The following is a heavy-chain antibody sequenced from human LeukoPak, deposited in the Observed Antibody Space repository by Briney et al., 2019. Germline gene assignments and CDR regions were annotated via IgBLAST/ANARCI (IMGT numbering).Heavy chain of an antibody. V-gene: IGHV3-7*01. J-gene: IGHJ4*02. Sequence: GGSLTLSCAASGFTFSSYWMSWVRQAPGKGLEWVANIKQDGSEKYYVDSVKGRFTISRDNAKNSLYLQMNSLRAEDTAVYYCARDRGITRIVVGPFDYWGQGTLVTVSS. CDR1: GFTFSSYW. D-gene: IGHD3-22*01. CDR2: IKQDGSEK. CDR3: ARDRGITRIVVGPFDY.